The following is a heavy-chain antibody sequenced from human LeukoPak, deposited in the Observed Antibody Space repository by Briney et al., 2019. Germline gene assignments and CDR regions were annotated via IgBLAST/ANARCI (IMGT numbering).Heavy chain of an antibody. CDR2: ISGSGVST. V-gene: IGHV3-23*01. J-gene: IGHJ6*02. D-gene: IGHD3-22*01. Sequence: GGSLRLPCAASGFTFSSYGMSWVRQAPGKGLEWVSGISGSGVSTYYADSVKGRFTISRDNSKNTLYLQMNSLRAEDTAVYYCAKDHYYDSSGYYYYYYGMDVWGQGTTVTVSS. CDR3: AKDHYYDSSGYYYYYYGMDV. CDR1: GFTFSSYG.